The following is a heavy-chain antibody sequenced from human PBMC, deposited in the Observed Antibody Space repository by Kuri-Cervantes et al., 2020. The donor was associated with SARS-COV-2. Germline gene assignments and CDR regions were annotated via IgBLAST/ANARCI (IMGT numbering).Heavy chain of an antibody. CDR1: GFTFSSYA. CDR2: ISSNGGST. J-gene: IGHJ5*02. Sequence: GRFWRSSVPASGFTFSSYAMHWVRRAPGKGLEYVSAISSNGGSTYYADPVKGRFTIPRDNSKNTLYLQINSLRAEDTAVYYCVKDVAFAGTTFDPWGQGTLVTVSS. D-gene: IGHD1-7*01. CDR3: VKDVAFAGTTFDP. V-gene: IGHV3-64D*08.